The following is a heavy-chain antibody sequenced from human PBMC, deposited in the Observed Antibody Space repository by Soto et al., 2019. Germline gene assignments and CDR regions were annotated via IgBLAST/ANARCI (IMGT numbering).Heavy chain of an antibody. J-gene: IGHJ5*02. V-gene: IGHV1-69*01. D-gene: IGHD3-9*01. CDR3: ARDPEYYDILTGYYIHPWFDP. Sequence: QVQLVQSGAEVKKPGSSVKVSCKASGGTFSSYAISWVRQAPGQGLEWMGGFIPIFGTANYAQKFQGRVTITADESTSTAYMELSSLRSEDTAVYYCARDPEYYDILTGYYIHPWFDPWGQGTLVTVSS. CDR2: FIPIFGTA. CDR1: GGTFSSYA.